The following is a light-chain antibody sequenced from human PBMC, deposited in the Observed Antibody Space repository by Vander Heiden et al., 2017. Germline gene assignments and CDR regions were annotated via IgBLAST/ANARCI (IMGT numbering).Light chain of an antibody. CDR2: AAS. V-gene: IGKV1-39*01. Sequence: DPVTITCRASQSVSSYLNWYQQKPGKAPKLLIYAASSLQSGVPSRFRRPGSGTDFTLTIRSLHPEAFATYYCTQIDSTPPLTFGGWTRVELK. CDR3: TQIDSTPPLT. CDR1: QSVSSY. J-gene: IGKJ4*01.